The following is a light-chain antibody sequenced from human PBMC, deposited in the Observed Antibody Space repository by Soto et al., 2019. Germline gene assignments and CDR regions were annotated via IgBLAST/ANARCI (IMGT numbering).Light chain of an antibody. V-gene: IGKV3-15*01. CDR3: RQYNNWPRGT. CDR2: GAS. Sequence: EIVMTQSPATLSVSPGERATLSCRASQSVSSNLAWYQQNPGQAPRLLIYGASTRATGIPARFSGSGSGTEFTLTISSLQSEDFAVYYCRQYNNWPRGTFGQGTKVEFK. CDR1: QSVSSN. J-gene: IGKJ1*01.